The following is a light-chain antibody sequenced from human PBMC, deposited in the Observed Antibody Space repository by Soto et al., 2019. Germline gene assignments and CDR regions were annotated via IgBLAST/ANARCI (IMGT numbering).Light chain of an antibody. CDR3: QQRATWPPGFT. J-gene: IGKJ3*01. CDR2: DAS. CDR1: QSVSRY. V-gene: IGKV3-11*01. Sequence: EIVLTQSPATLSLSPGERATLSCRASQSVSRYLAWYQQKPGQAPRLLIYDASNGATDIPDSFSGSGSGTDFTLTISSLEPDNFAVYFCQQRATWPPGFTFGPGTKVDFK.